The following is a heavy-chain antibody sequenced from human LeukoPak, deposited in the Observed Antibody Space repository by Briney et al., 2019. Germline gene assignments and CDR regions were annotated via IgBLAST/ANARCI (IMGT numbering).Heavy chain of an antibody. CDR1: GGSISSFY. D-gene: IGHD3-10*02. J-gene: IGHJ3*02. V-gene: IGHV4-59*01. Sequence: PSETLSLTCTVSGGSISSFYWSWIRQPPGKGLEWIGYMYYSGNNDYNPSLKSRVTISVDTSKNQFSLKLSSVTAADTAVYYCAGYYVSRGAFDIWGQGTMVTVSS. CDR3: AGYYVSRGAFDI. CDR2: MYYSGNN.